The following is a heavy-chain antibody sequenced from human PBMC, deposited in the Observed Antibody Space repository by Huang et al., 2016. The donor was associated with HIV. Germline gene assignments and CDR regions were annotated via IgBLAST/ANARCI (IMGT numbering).Heavy chain of an antibody. V-gene: IGHV4-34*02. CDR2: CKDGGPT. Sequence: QMQLQQRGAGLLKPSETLSLTCGVSGGSFTGNYLTWIRQAPGKGLEGIGECKDGGPTNANPALNGRVTISLDKSNRELSLNLRSVTAADTAVYYCARQWTILEWLLGLDVWGQGTTVIVSS. J-gene: IGHJ6*02. CDR1: GGSFTGNY. D-gene: IGHD3-3*01. CDR3: ARQWTILEWLLGLDV.